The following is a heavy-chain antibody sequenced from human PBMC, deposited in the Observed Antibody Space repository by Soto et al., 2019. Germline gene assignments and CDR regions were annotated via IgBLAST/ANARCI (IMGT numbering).Heavy chain of an antibody. V-gene: IGHV1-18*04. CDR2: ISPFNHKA. J-gene: IGHJ4*02. CDR1: GYNYNNYG. CDR3: ARQQNDLWTDSPDFDY. D-gene: IGHD3-9*01. Sequence: QVQLVQSGGEVKKPGASVKVSCKASGYNYNNYGVTWVRQAPGQGLEWMGWISPFNHKANYAHNIQDRVTMTIDTSTNTTHMEMRSLRPDDTAVYYCARQQNDLWTDSPDFDYWGQGTLVTVSA.